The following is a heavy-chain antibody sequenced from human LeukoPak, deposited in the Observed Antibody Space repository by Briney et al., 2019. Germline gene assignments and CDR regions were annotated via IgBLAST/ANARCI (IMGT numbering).Heavy chain of an antibody. CDR1: AFTFRTYA. J-gene: IGHJ4*02. CDR2: VSGSGGSA. Sequence: GGSLRLSCAASAFTFRTYAVIWVRQAPGKGLEWVSTVSGSGGSAYYADSVKGRFTISRDNSNNTLYLQMNSLRAEDTAVYYCAKGAAPRGYTYVANWGQGTLVTVSS. D-gene: IGHD5-18*01. CDR3: AKGAAPRGYTYVAN. V-gene: IGHV3-23*01.